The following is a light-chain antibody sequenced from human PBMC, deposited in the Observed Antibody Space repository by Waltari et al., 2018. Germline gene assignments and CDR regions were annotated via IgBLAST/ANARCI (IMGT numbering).Light chain of an antibody. CDR1: SSDVGGYNY. J-gene: IGLJ1*01. CDR3: SSYTSTKTGV. CDR2: GGS. V-gene: IGLV2-14*01. Sequence: QSALTQPASVSGSPGQSITISCTGTSSDVGGYNYVSWYQKYPGKAPQLMIYGGSYRPSGISSRFSGSKSGKTAPLTISGLQAEDEADYYCSSYTSTKTGVFGTGTKVTVL.